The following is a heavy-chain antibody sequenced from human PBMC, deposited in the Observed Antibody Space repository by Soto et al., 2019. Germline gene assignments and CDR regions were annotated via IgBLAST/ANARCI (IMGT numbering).Heavy chain of an antibody. CDR3: ARDRRITIFGVDPYYGMDV. Sequence: PSETLSLTCTVSGGSISSGDYYWSWIRQPPGKGLEWIGYIYYSGSTYYNPSLKSRVTISVDTSKNQFSLKLSSVTAADTAVYYCARDRRITIFGVDPYYGMDVWGQGTTVT. CDR1: GGSISSGDYY. CDR2: IYYSGST. D-gene: IGHD3-3*01. V-gene: IGHV4-30-4*01. J-gene: IGHJ6*02.